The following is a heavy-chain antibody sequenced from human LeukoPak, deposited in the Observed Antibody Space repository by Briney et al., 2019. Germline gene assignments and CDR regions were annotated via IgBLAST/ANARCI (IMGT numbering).Heavy chain of an antibody. CDR2: INSDGSTT. CDR1: GFTFSPYW. D-gene: IGHD2/OR15-2a*01. CDR3: ARGTALQDY. J-gene: IGHJ4*02. V-gene: IGHV3-74*01. Sequence: TGGSLRLSCAASGFTFSPYWMPWVRQAPGKGLVWVSHINSDGSTTGYADSVKGRFTISRDNAQNTLYLQMNSLRAEDTAVYYCARGTALQDYWGQGTLVTVSS.